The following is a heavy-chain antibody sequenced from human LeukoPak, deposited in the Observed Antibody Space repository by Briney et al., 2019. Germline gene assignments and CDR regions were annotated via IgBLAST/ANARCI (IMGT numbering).Heavy chain of an antibody. D-gene: IGHD2-2*01. Sequence: ASVKVSCKASGYTFTSYDINWVRQATGQGLKWMGWMNPNSGNTGYAQKFQGRVTMTRNTSISTAYMELSSLRSEDTAVYDCARGLGRIVVVPAPRRFDPWGQGTLVTVSS. CDR2: MNPNSGNT. V-gene: IGHV1-8*01. CDR3: ARGLGRIVVVPAPRRFDP. CDR1: GYTFTSYD. J-gene: IGHJ5*02.